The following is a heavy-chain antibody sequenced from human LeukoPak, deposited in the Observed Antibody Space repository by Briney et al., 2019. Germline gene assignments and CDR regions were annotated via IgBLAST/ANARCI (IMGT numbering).Heavy chain of an antibody. CDR3: ARPSDRYDSSGFGAFDI. D-gene: IGHD3-22*01. J-gene: IGHJ3*02. CDR1: GGSISSYY. V-gene: IGHV4-59*08. CDR2: IYYSGST. Sequence: SETLSLTCIVSGGSISSYYWSWIRQPPGKGLEWIGYIYYSGSTNYNPSLKSRVTISVDTSKNQFSLKLSSVTAADTAVYYCARPSDRYDSSGFGAFDIWGQGTMVTVSS.